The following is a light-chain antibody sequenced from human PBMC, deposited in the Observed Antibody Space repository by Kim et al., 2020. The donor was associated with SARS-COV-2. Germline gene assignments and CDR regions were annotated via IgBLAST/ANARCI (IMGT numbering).Light chain of an antibody. CDR1: QSLTTTY. V-gene: IGKV3-20*01. CDR3: QQYGSPYT. J-gene: IGKJ2*01. CDR2: DTS. Sequence: SLSPGDRATLSCRASQSLTTTYLAWYQQKPGQAPRLLIYDTSSRATGIPDRFSGSGSGTDFTLTISRLEPEDFAVYYCQQYGSPYTFGQGTKLEI.